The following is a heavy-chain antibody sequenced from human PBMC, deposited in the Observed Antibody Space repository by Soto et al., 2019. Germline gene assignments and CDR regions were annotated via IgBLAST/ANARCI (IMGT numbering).Heavy chain of an antibody. Sequence: GSLRLSCAASGFTFSSYAMHWVRQAPGKGLEWVAVISYDGSNKYYADSVKGRFTISRDNSKNTLYLQMNSLRAEDTAVYYCARTGGGHKQLVTGWFDPWGQGTLVTVSS. CDR2: ISYDGSNK. CDR1: GFTFSSYA. D-gene: IGHD6-6*01. CDR3: ARTGGGHKQLVTGWFDP. J-gene: IGHJ5*02. V-gene: IGHV3-30-3*01.